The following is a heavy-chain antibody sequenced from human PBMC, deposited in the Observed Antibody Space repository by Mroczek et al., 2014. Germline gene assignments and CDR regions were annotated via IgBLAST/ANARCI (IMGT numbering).Heavy chain of an antibody. J-gene: IGHJ5*02. V-gene: IGHV4-34*01. CDR3: ARGVPAAIVELAQPNWFDP. CDR2: INHSGST. Sequence: QVQLQESGAGLLKPSETLSLTCAVYGGSFSGYYWSWIRQPPGKGLEWIGEINHSGSTNYNPSLKSRVTISVDTSKNQFSLKLSSVTAADTAVYYCARGVPAAIVELAQPNWFDPWGQGTLVTVSS. CDR1: GGSFSGYY. D-gene: IGHD2-2*01.